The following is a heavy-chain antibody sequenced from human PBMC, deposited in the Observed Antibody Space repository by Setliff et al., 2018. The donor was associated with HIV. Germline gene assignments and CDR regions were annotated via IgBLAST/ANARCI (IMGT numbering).Heavy chain of an antibody. V-gene: IGHV4-39*01. J-gene: IGHJ1*01. Sequence: PSETLSLTCTVSGASIGRRSDCWGWIRQPPGKGLEWIGSFYYSWNTYYNPSLKSRVTISVDTSRTQFSLKLSSVTAADTSVYYCARGPPPTYDILTGYFVAEYFQQWGQGTLVTVSS. CDR1: GASIGRRSDC. CDR2: FYYSWNT. D-gene: IGHD3-9*01. CDR3: ARGPPPTYDILTGYFVAEYFQQ.